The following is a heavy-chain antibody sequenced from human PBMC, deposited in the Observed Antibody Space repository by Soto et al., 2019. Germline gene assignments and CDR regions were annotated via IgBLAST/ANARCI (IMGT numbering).Heavy chain of an antibody. CDR2: IYYSGST. V-gene: IGHV4-59*01. CDR3: AGITGTTDEDYYYYYMDV. J-gene: IGHJ6*03. CDR1: GGSISSYY. D-gene: IGHD1-20*01. Sequence: SETLSLTCTVSGGSISSYYWSWIRQPPGKGLEWIGYIYYSGSTNYNPSLKSRVTISVDTSKNQFSLKLSSVTAADTAVYYCAGITGTTDEDYYYYYMDVWGKGTTVTVSS.